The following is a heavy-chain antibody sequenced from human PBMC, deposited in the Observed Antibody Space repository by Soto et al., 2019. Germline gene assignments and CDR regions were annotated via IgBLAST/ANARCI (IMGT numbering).Heavy chain of an antibody. Sequence: SETLSLTCTVSGGPISSSSYYWGWIRQPPGKGLEWIGSIYYSGSTYYNPSLKSRVTISVDTSKNQFSLKLSSVTAADTAVYYCARHEGSSGWAPSLYYFDYWGQGTLVTVSS. V-gene: IGHV4-39*01. D-gene: IGHD6-19*01. CDR1: GGPISSSSYY. J-gene: IGHJ4*02. CDR2: IYYSGST. CDR3: ARHEGSSGWAPSLYYFDY.